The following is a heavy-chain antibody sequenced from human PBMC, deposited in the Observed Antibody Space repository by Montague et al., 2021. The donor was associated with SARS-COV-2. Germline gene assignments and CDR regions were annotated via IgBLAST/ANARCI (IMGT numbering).Heavy chain of an antibody. CDR1: GGSISNSNW. Sequence: SETLSLTCAVSGGSISNSNWWSWVRQPPGKGLEWIGEIYHSGSTNYNPSLKSRVTISVDKSKNQFSLKLSSVTAADTAVYYCARERIEYSGYDLDYYYYGMDVWGQGTTVTVSS. CDR3: ARERIEYSGYDLDYYYYGMDV. V-gene: IGHV4-4*02. J-gene: IGHJ6*02. CDR2: IYHSGST. D-gene: IGHD5-12*01.